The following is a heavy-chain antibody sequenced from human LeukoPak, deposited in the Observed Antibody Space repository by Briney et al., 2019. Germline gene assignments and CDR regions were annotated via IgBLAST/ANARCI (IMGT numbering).Heavy chain of an antibody. J-gene: IGHJ5*02. V-gene: IGHV1-18*01. CDR1: GYTFTSYG. Sequence: SVKVSCKASGYTFTSYGISWVRQAPGQGLEWMGWISAYNGNTNYAQKLQGRVTMTTDTSTSTAYMELSRLRSDDTAVYYCARVEDYSNWFDPWGQGTLVTVSS. CDR3: ARVEDYSNWFDP. CDR2: ISAYNGNT. D-gene: IGHD4-11*01.